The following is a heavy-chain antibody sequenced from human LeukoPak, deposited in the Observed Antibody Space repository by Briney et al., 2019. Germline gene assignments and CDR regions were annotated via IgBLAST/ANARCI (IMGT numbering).Heavy chain of an antibody. Sequence: SETLSLACTVSGGSVSSGSYYWSWIRQPPGKGLEWIGYIYYSGSTNYNPSLKGRVTISVDTSKNQFSLKLNSVTAADTAVYYCARRLTRPERFDSWGQGTLVTVSS. CDR1: GGSVSSGSYY. V-gene: IGHV4-61*01. J-gene: IGHJ4*02. CDR2: IYYSGST. D-gene: IGHD3-9*01. CDR3: ARRLTRPERFDS.